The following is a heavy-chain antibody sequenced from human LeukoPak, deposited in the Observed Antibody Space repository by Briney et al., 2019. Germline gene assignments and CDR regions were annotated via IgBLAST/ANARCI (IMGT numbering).Heavy chain of an antibody. CDR2: IGTAGDT. CDR1: GFTFSSYD. CDR3: ARGWVSDDAFDI. Sequence: GGSLRLSCAAPGFTFSSYDMHWVRQATGKGLEWVSAIGTAGDTYYPGSVKGRFTISRENAKNSLYLQMNSLRAGDTAVYYCARGWVSDDAFDIWGQGTMVTVSS. D-gene: IGHD1-26*01. J-gene: IGHJ3*02. V-gene: IGHV3-13*01.